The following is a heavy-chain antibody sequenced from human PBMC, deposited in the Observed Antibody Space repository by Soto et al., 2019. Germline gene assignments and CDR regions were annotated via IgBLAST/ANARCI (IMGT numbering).Heavy chain of an antibody. CDR1: GFTFSDYT. V-gene: IGHV3-21*01. J-gene: IGHJ4*02. Sequence: EVQLVESGGGLVKPGGSLRLSCAASGFTFSDYTMNWVRQAPGKGLEWVSSISSSSTYIYYADSMKGRFTISRDNAKNSLYLQMNSLRAEETAVYYCARAFGMEIAVAGIGYWGQGTLVTVSS. CDR3: ARAFGMEIAVAGIGY. D-gene: IGHD6-19*01. CDR2: ISSSSTYI.